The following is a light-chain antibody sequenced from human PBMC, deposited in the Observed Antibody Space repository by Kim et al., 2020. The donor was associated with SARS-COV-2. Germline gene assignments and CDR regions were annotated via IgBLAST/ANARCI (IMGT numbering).Light chain of an antibody. V-gene: IGKV4-1*01. CDR3: QQFYNTPWT. CDR2: WAS. Sequence: ATINCKSSQSVLYSSNNKNYLLWYQQKPGQPPKLLIYWASTRESGVPDRFSGSGSGTDFTLTISSLQAEDVAVYYCQQFYNTPWTLGQGTKVDIK. CDR1: QSVLYSSNNKNY. J-gene: IGKJ1*01.